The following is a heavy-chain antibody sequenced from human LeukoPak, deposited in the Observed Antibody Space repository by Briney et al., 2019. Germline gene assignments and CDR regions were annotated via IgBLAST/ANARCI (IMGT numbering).Heavy chain of an antibody. CDR3: ARLPYYYYYMDV. V-gene: IGHV1-18*01. J-gene: IGHJ6*03. CDR2: ISAYNGNT. CDR1: GYTFTSYG. Sequence: ASVKVSCKASGYTFTSYGISRVRQAPGQGLEWMGWISAYNGNTNYAQKLQGRVTMTTDTSTSTAYMELRSLRSDDTAVYYCARLPYYYYYMDVWGKGTTVTVSS.